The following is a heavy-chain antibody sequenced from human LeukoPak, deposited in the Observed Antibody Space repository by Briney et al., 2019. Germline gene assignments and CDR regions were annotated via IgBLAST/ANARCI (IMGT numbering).Heavy chain of an antibody. Sequence: PSETLSLTCTVSGGSISSSSYYWGWLRQPPGTGLEWIGSIYYSGSTYYNPSLKSRVTISVDTSKNQFSLKLSSVTAADTAVYYCARHARDIVVVPAAWFDPWGQGTLVTVSS. CDR2: IYYSGST. CDR3: ARHARDIVVVPAAWFDP. D-gene: IGHD2-2*01. CDR1: GGSISSSSYY. J-gene: IGHJ5*02. V-gene: IGHV4-39*01.